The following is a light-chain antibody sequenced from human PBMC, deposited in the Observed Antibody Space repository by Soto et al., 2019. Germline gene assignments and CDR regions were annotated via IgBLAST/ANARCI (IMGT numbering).Light chain of an antibody. CDR3: QQYKNWPWT. J-gene: IGKJ1*01. CDR1: ESVSSN. CDR2: GAS. Sequence: EIVMTQSPATLSVSLGERATLSCRASESVSSNLAWYQQKPGQAPRLLISGASTRATGSPARFSGSGSGTEFTLTISSLQSEDFAVYYCQQYKNWPWTFGQGTKVEIK. V-gene: IGKV3-15*01.